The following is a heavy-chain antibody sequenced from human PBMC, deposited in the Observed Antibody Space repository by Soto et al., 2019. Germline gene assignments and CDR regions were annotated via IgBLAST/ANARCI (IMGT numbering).Heavy chain of an antibody. CDR3: ARSLMYYDILTGYPPSFDY. V-gene: IGHV1-69*13. Sequence: SVKVSCKASGGTFSSYAISWVRQAHGQGLEWMGGIIPIFGTANYAQKFQGRVTITADESTSTAYMGLSSLRSEDTAVYYCARSLMYYDILTGYPPSFDYWGQGTLVTVSS. CDR1: GGTFSSYA. CDR2: IIPIFGTA. J-gene: IGHJ4*02. D-gene: IGHD3-9*01.